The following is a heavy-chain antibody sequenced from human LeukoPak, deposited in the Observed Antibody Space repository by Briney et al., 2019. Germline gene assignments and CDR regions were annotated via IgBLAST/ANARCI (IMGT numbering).Heavy chain of an antibody. D-gene: IGHD6-13*01. V-gene: IGHV3-23*01. CDR1: GFSFNTYA. Sequence: GGSLRLSCAASGFSFNTYAMSWVRQAPGKGLEWVSAISGGGATSYYADSVEGRFTISRDNSKNTLYLQMNSLRAEDSAIYYCAKDGSSGIAATADAFDIWGQGTMVTVSS. J-gene: IGHJ3*02. CDR2: ISGGGATS. CDR3: AKDGSSGIAATADAFDI.